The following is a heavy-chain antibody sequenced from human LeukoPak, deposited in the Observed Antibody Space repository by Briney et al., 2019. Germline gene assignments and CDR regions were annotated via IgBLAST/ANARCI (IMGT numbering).Heavy chain of an antibody. Sequence: LAGGSLRLSCAASGFTFSSYGMHWVRQAPGKGLEWVAVISYDGSNKYYADSVKGRFTISRDNSKNTLYLQMNSLRAEDTAVYYCAKARYCSGGSCYQALIIDYWGQGTLVTVSS. D-gene: IGHD2-15*01. J-gene: IGHJ4*02. CDR1: GFTFSSYG. CDR2: ISYDGSNK. CDR3: AKARYCSGGSCYQALIIDY. V-gene: IGHV3-30*18.